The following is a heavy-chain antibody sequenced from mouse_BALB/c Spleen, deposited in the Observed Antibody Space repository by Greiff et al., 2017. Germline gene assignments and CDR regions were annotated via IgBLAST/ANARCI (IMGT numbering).Heavy chain of an antibody. D-gene: IGHD1-1*01. CDR3: TREGYYGSLEFSWFAY. J-gene: IGHJ3*01. CDR2: IYPGNSDT. CDR1: GYTFTSYW. V-gene: IGHV1-5*01. Sequence: VQLQQSGTVLARPGASVKMSCKASGYTFTSYWMHWVKQRPGQGLEWIGAIYPGNSDTSYNQKFKGKAKLTAVTSTSTAYMELSSLTNEDSAVYYCTREGYYGSLEFSWFAYWGQGTLVTVSA.